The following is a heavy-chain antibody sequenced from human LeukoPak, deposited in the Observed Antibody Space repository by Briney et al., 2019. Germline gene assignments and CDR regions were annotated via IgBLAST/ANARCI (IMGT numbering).Heavy chain of an antibody. J-gene: IGHJ4*02. Sequence: SETLSLTCAVYGGSFSGDFWSWLRQSPGKGLEWIGEINHSGSTNYNPSLKSRVTISVDTSKNQFSLRLSSVTAADTAVYYCATQMLLCHYYWGQGTLVTVSS. D-gene: IGHD3-10*01. CDR2: INHSGST. CDR1: GGSFSGDF. V-gene: IGHV4-34*01. CDR3: ATQMLLCHYY.